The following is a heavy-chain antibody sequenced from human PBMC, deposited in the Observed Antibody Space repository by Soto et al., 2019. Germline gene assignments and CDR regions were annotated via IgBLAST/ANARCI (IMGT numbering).Heavy chain of an antibody. CDR1: GYSFTSYW. J-gene: IGHJ6*03. CDR3: ARIEAPYDFWSGYYTGMSPSYYYYMDV. CDR2: IYPGDSDT. Sequence: GESLKISCKGSGYSFTSYWIGWVRQMPGKGLEWMGIIYPGDSDTRYSPSFQGQVTISADKSISTAYLEWSSLKASDTAMYYCARIEAPYDFWSGYYTGMSPSYYYYMDVWGKGTTVTVSS. D-gene: IGHD3-3*01. V-gene: IGHV5-51*01.